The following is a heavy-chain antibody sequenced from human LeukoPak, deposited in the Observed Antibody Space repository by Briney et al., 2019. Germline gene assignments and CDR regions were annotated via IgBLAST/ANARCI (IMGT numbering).Heavy chain of an antibody. Sequence: SVKVSCKASGGTFSSYAISWVRQAPGQGLEWMGGIIPIFGTANYAQKFQGRVTITADESTSTAYMELSSLRSEDTAVYYCARVMGQQLEIGAFDIWGQGTMVTVSS. CDR2: IIPIFGTA. CDR1: GGTFSSYA. CDR3: ARVMGQQLEIGAFDI. J-gene: IGHJ3*02. V-gene: IGHV1-69*13. D-gene: IGHD6-13*01.